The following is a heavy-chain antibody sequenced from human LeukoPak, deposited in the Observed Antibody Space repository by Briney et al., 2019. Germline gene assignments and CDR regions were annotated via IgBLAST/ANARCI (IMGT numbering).Heavy chain of an antibody. CDR3: ARLGYCSSTSCYYFDY. J-gene: IGHJ4*02. Sequence: SETLSLTCAVSGYSISSGYYWGWIRQPPGKGLEWIGSIYHNGSTYYNPSLKSRVTISVDTSKNQFSLKLSSVTAADTAVYYCARLGYCSSTSCYYFDYWGQGTLVTVSS. D-gene: IGHD2-2*01. CDR2: IYHNGST. V-gene: IGHV4-38-2*01. CDR1: GYSISSGYY.